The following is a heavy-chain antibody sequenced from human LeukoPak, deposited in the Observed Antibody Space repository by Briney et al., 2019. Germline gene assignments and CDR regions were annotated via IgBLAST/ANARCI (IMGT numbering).Heavy chain of an antibody. CDR3: ARDRDAIWFGEEAYGMDV. Sequence: PGGSLRLSCAASGFTFSSYAMHWVRQAPGKGLEYVSAISSNGGSTYYANSVKGRFTISRDNSKNTLYLQMGSLRAEDMAVYYCARDRDAIWFGEEAYGMDVWGQGTTVTVSS. J-gene: IGHJ6*02. CDR2: ISSNGGST. CDR1: GFTFSSYA. D-gene: IGHD3-10*01. V-gene: IGHV3-64*01.